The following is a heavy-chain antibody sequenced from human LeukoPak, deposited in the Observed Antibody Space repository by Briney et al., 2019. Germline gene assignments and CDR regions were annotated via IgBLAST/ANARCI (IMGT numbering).Heavy chain of an antibody. V-gene: IGHV3-33*06. CDR3: ANDAQRGFAYSNSLEF. Sequence: PGTSLTVSCETSGFTFSHFGRHCVRQAPGKGVESVALIWSETTYQFYTHSVRRRFTIHRENFKRTVSLEMHSLRAEDTAVYYCANDAQRGFAYSNSLEFWGQGSLVIVSS. J-gene: IGHJ4*02. D-gene: IGHD4-11*01. CDR2: IWSETTYQ. CDR1: GFTFSHFG.